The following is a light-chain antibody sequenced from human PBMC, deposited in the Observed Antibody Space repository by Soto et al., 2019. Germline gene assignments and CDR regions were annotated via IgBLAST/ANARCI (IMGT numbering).Light chain of an antibody. Sequence: DIQMTQSPSTLSASVGDRVTITCRASQSISSRLAWYQQKPGKAPKLLIYKASNLESGVPSRFSGSESGADFTLTISSLQPEDFATYYCQQYNSYVYTFGQGTKLEIK. CDR2: KAS. J-gene: IGKJ2*01. CDR1: QSISSR. V-gene: IGKV1-5*03. CDR3: QQYNSYVYT.